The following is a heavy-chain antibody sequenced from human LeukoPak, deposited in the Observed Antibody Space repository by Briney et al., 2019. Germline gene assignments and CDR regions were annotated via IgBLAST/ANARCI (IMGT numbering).Heavy chain of an antibody. Sequence: SVKVSCKASGGTFSSYAISWVRQAPGQGLEWMGMIIPVSGSSDYAQRFQGKVTITTDESASTAYMELNSLRSEDTAVYYCASETGYSSGWYVFDYWGQGTLVTVSS. V-gene: IGHV1-69*05. J-gene: IGHJ4*02. CDR1: GGTFSSYA. CDR3: ASETGYSSGWYVFDY. CDR2: IIPVSGSS. D-gene: IGHD6-19*01.